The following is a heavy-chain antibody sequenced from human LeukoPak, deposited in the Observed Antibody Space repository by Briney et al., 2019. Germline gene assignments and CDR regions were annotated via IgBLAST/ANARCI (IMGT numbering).Heavy chain of an antibody. CDR3: AKDWGRIYGMDV. V-gene: IGHV3-30*18. D-gene: IGHD3-16*01. CDR2: ISYDGSNK. CDR1: GFTFSSYS. Sequence: GGSLRLSCAASGFTFSSYSMHWVRQAPGKGLEWVAVISYDGSNKYYADSVKGRFTISRDNSKNTLYLQMNSLRAEDTAVYYCAKDWGRIYGMDVWGKGTTVTVSS. J-gene: IGHJ6*04.